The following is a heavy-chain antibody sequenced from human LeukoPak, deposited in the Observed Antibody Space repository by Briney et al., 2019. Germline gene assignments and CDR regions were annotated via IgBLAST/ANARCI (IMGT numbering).Heavy chain of an antibody. J-gene: IGHJ6*02. CDR1: GFTFSDYY. CDR3: ARRASDDGMDV. CDR2: IGSSGSTI. Sequence: GGSLRLSCAASGFTFSDYYMSWIRQAPGKGPGWVSYIGSSGSTIYYADSVKGRFPISRDNAKNSLYLQMNSLRAEDAAVYYCARRASDDGMDVWGQGTTVTVSS. V-gene: IGHV3-11*01.